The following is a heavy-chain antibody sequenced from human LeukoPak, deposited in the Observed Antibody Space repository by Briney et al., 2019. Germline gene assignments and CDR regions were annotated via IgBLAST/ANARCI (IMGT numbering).Heavy chain of an antibody. J-gene: IGHJ4*02. CDR1: GVSISGSYYY. D-gene: IGHD1-26*01. V-gene: IGHV4-39*01. CDR3: VKSGGYGLIDY. CDR2: IYYSGST. Sequence: SETLSLTCAVSGVSISGSYYYWGWIRQPPGKGLEWIGNIYYSGSTYYNASLQSRVTISIDTSKNQISLRLNSVTAADTAMYFCVKSGGYGLIDYWGQGTLVTVSS.